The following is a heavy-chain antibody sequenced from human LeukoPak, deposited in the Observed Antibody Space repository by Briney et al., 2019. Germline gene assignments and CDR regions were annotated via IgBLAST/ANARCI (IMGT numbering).Heavy chain of an antibody. V-gene: IGHV4-59*12. CDR2: IYYSGST. CDR3: ARDRAPDRGRLFDS. CDR1: GGSISSYY. D-gene: IGHD1-14*01. Sequence: SETLSLTCTVSGGSISSYYWSWIRQPPGKGLEWIGYIYYSGSTSYNPSLKSRVTIAVDTSKKQFSLKLSSMTAADTAVYYCARDRAPDRGRLFDSWGQGTLVTVSS. J-gene: IGHJ4*02.